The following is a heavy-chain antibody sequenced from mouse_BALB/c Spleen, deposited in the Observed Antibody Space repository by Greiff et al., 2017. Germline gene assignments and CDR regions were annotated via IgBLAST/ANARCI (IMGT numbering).Heavy chain of an antibody. V-gene: IGHV3-2*02. CDR3: ARVHYYGYGAMDY. J-gene: IGHJ4*01. CDR2: ISYSGST. CDR1: GYSITSDYA. Sequence: LQESGPGLVKPSQSLSLTCTVTGYSITSDYAWNWIRQFPGNKLEWMGYISYSGSTSYNPSLKSRISITRDTSKNQFFLQLNSVTTEDTATYYCARVHYYGYGAMDYWGQGTSVTVSS. D-gene: IGHD1-2*01.